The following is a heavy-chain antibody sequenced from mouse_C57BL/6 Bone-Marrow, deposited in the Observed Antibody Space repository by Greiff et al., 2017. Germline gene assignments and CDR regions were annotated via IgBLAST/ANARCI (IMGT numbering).Heavy chain of an antibody. CDR3: ASSLWSWFAY. CDR1: GYTFTDYN. J-gene: IGHJ3*01. Sequence: VQLKQSGPELVKPGASVKIPCKASGYTFTDYNMDWVKQSHGKSLEWIGDINPNNGGTIYNQKFKGKATLTVDKSSSTAYMELRSLTSEDTAVYYCASSLWSWFAYWGQGTLVTVSA. D-gene: IGHD6-1*01. V-gene: IGHV1-18*01. CDR2: INPNNGGT.